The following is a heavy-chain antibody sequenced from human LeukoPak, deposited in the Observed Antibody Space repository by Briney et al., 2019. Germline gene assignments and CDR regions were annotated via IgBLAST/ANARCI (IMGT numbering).Heavy chain of an antibody. CDR3: ARDIDWLFLYFDL. V-gene: IGHV4-4*07. CDR2: IYTSGST. Sequence: SETLSLTSTVSGGSISSYYWSWIRQPAGKGLEWIGRIYTSGSTSYNPSLKSRVTMSVDTSKNQFSLKLSSVTAADTAVYYCARDIDWLFLYFDLWGRGTLVTVSS. J-gene: IGHJ2*01. D-gene: IGHD3-9*01. CDR1: GGSISSYY.